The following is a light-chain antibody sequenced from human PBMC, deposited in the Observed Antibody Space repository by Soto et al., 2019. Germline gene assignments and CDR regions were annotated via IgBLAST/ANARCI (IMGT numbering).Light chain of an antibody. CDR1: QSISSY. CDR2: AAS. V-gene: IGKV1-39*01. CDR3: QQSYSTPGT. Sequence: DIQMTQSPSSLSASVGDRVTITCRSSQSISSYLNWYQQKPVHATKLLIYAASSLQSGDPSRFSGSGSGTDFTLTISSLQPEDFATYYCQQSYSTPGTFGQGTKVEIK. J-gene: IGKJ1*01.